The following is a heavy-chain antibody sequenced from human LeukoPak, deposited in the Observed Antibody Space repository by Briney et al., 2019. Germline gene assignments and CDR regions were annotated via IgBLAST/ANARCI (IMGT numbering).Heavy chain of an antibody. V-gene: IGHV4-34*01. J-gene: IGHJ4*02. CDR2: INHSGST. D-gene: IGHD2-21*01. Sequence: SETLSLTCAVYGGSFSGYYWSWIRQPPGKGLEWIGEINHSGSTNYNPSLKSRVTISVDTSKNQFSLKLSSVTAADTAVYYCARRHLAYCGGDCYSRGKISYFDYWGQGTLVTVSS. CDR1: GGSFSGYY. CDR3: ARRHLAYCGGDCYSRGKISYFDY.